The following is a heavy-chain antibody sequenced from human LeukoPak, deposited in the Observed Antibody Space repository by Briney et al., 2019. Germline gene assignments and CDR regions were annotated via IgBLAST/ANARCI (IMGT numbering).Heavy chain of an antibody. D-gene: IGHD3-10*01. CDR2: IKSKTDGGTT. Sequence: GRSLRLSCAASGLTFSNAWMSWVRQAPGKGLEWVGRIKSKTDGGTTDYAAPVKGRFTISRDDSKNTLYLQMNSLKTEDTAVYYCTTGLWFGELFDYWGQGTLVTVSS. CDR3: TTGLWFGELFDY. CDR1: GLTFSNAW. J-gene: IGHJ4*02. V-gene: IGHV3-15*01.